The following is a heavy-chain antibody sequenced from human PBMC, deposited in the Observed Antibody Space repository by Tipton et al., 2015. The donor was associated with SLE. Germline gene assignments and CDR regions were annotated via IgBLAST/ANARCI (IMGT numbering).Heavy chain of an antibody. CDR3: VRETGYGESYDAFDI. V-gene: IGHV4-30-4*01. CDR1: GGSISSDDSY. J-gene: IGHJ3*02. CDR2: IYYSGST. D-gene: IGHD4-17*01. Sequence: TLSLTCTVSGGSISSDDSYWTWIRQPPGKGLEWIGYIYYSGSTFYNPSLKSRITMSVDTSQNQFSLRLTSVTAADTAVYYCVRETGYGESYDAFDIWGQGTMVTVSS.